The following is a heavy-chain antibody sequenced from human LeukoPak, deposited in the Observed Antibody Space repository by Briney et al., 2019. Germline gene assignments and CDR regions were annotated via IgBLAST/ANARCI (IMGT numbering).Heavy chain of an antibody. CDR2: IIPIFGTA. D-gene: IGHD1-7*01. V-gene: IGHV1-69*06. J-gene: IGHJ4*02. CDR1: GYTFTSYY. Sequence: GASVKVSCKASGYTFTSYYMHWVRQAPGQGLEWMGGIIPIFGTANYAQKFQGRVTITADKSTSTAYMELSSLRSEDTAVYYCARGETTYYFDYWGQGTLVTVSS. CDR3: ARGETTYYFDY.